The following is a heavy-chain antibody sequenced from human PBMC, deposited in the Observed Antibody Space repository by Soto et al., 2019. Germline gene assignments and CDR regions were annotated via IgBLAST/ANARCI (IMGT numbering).Heavy chain of an antibody. CDR2: TYYRSKWYN. V-gene: IGHV6-1*01. CDR1: GDSVSSNRAA. J-gene: IGHJ4*02. Sequence: PSQTLSLTCAISGDSVSSNRAAWNWIRQSPSRGLEWLGRTYYRSKWYNDYAVSVKSRITINPDTSKNQVSLQLNSVTPDDTAVYYCARRTGSGVSGTLHDDYCGQGTLATVSS. D-gene: IGHD6-19*01. CDR3: ARRTGSGVSGTLHDDY.